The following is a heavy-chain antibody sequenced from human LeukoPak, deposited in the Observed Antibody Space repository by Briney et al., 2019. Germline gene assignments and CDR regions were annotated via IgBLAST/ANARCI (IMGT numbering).Heavy chain of an antibody. Sequence: SETLSLTCTVSGGSISSSSYYWGWIRQPPGKGLEWIGSIYYSGSTCYNPSLKSRVTISVDTSKNQFSLKLSSVTAADTAVYYCARHWEEVPAAIAIDYWGQGTLVTVSS. CDR3: ARHWEEVPAAIAIDY. CDR1: GGSISSSSYY. V-gene: IGHV4-39*01. CDR2: IYYSGST. D-gene: IGHD2-2*01. J-gene: IGHJ4*02.